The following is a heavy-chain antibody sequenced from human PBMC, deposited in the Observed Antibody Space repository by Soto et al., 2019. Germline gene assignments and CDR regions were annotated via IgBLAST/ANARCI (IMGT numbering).Heavy chain of an antibody. D-gene: IGHD6-13*01. J-gene: IGHJ6*03. CDR1: GYTFTSYD. Sequence: ASVKVSCKASGYTFTSYDINWVRQATGQGLEWMGWMNPNSGNTGYAQKFQGRVTMTRNTSISTAYMELSSLRSEDTAVYYCARGEQQLVDYYYYMDVWGKGTTVTVSS. CDR3: ARGEQQLVDYYYYMDV. V-gene: IGHV1-8*01. CDR2: MNPNSGNT.